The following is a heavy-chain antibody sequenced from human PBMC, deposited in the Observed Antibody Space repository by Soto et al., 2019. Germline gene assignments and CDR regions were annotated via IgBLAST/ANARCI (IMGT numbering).Heavy chain of an antibody. V-gene: IGHV1-69*01. D-gene: IGHD5-18*01. CDR1: GGTFSKDA. CDR3: PRLLGYTFGPGKSGYYAMYV. CDR2: LIPVFGSP. J-gene: IGHJ6*02. Sequence: QVQLVQSGAEVKKPGSSVTVSCKTSGGTFSKDAINWVRQAPGQGLEWMGLLIPVFGSPIYAQKIQGRIRITADESTSTAFMDLSILRSEDTAVYYCPRLLGYTFGPGKSGYYAMYVCGQGTTGAVSS.